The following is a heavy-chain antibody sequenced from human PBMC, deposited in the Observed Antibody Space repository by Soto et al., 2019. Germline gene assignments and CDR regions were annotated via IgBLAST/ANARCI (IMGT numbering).Heavy chain of an antibody. Sequence: QVQLVQSGGEVKKPGSSVKVSCQASGGTFGSYSISWLRQAPGQGPEWMGRVIPILGVTKYAEKFQDRVTITADKTPSTCSKELSSVRPKDTALYYCAREPRGILTQGGFDSWGHGTLVNVSS. J-gene: IGHJ5*01. CDR1: GGTFGSYS. CDR3: AREPRGILTQGGFDS. CDR2: VIPILGVT. D-gene: IGHD3-10*01. V-gene: IGHV1-69*04.